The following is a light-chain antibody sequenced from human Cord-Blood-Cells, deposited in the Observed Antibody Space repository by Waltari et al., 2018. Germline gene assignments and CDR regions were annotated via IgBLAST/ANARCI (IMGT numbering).Light chain of an antibody. V-gene: IGKV3-15*01. J-gene: IGKJ5*01. CDR3: QQYNNWPPN. Sequence: EIVMTQSPATLSVSPGERATISCRASQSVSSNLAWYQQKPGQAPRLLIYGASTRATGIPARFSGSGSGTEFTLTISSLQSEDFAVYYCQQYNNWPPNFGQGTRLEIK. CDR2: GAS. CDR1: QSVSSN.